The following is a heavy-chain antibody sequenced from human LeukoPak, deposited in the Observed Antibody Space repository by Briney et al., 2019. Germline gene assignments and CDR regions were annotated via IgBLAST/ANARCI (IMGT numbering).Heavy chain of an antibody. Sequence: ASVKVSCKASGYTFTSYGISWVRQAPGQGLEWMGWISTYNGNTNYAQKLKGRVTMTTDTSTSTAYMELRSLRSDDTAVYYCARGPRYYYDSSGPNFDPWGQGTLVTVSS. J-gene: IGHJ5*02. CDR2: ISTYNGNT. CDR1: GYTFTSYG. D-gene: IGHD3-22*01. V-gene: IGHV1-18*01. CDR3: ARGPRYYYDSSGPNFDP.